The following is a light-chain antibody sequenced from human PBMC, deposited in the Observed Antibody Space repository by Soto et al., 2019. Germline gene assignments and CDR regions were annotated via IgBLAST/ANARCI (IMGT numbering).Light chain of an antibody. CDR3: QQYYSTPPT. V-gene: IGKV4-1*01. CDR1: QSVLSSSNNQNH. CDR2: WAS. J-gene: IGKJ4*01. Sequence: DIVMTQSPDSLAVSLGERATINCKSSQSVLSSSNNQNHLAWYQQKPGQPPRLLIYWASTRESGVPDRFSGGGSGTDFTLTISSLQAEDVAVYYCQQYYSTPPTFGGGTKLEIK.